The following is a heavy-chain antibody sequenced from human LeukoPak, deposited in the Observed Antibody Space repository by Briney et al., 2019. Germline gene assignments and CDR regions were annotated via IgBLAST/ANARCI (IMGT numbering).Heavy chain of an antibody. CDR3: AKGKGSYGHYDAKYYFDY. CDR1: GFTFSDYY. J-gene: IGHJ4*02. CDR2: ISSSPRAI. D-gene: IGHD5-18*01. Sequence: KSGGSLRLSCAASGFTFSDYYMSWIRQAPGKGLEWVSLISSSPRAIYYGDSVKGRFTTSRDNAKNLLYLQMNSLRAEDTAVYYCAKGKGSYGHYDAKYYFDYWGQGTLVTVSS. V-gene: IGHV3-11*01.